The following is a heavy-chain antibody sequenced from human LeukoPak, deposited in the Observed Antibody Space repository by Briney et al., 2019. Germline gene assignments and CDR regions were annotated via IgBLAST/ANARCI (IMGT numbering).Heavy chain of an antibody. CDR3: ARDYPYITMIVGDAFDI. CDR1: GFTFSSYE. D-gene: IGHD3-22*01. CDR2: IKQDGSEK. Sequence: PGGSLRLSCAASGFTFSSYEMNWVRQAPGKGLEWVANIKQDGSEKYYVDSVKGRFTISRDNAKNSLYLQMNSLRAEDTAVYYCARDYPYITMIVGDAFDIWGQGTMVTVSS. V-gene: IGHV3-7*01. J-gene: IGHJ3*02.